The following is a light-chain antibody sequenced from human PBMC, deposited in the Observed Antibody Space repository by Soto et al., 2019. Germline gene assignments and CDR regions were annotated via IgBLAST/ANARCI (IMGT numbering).Light chain of an antibody. V-gene: IGKV4-1*01. CDR1: QSVLYSSNNKNY. CDR3: QQYYTTPRT. J-gene: IGKJ1*01. CDR2: WAS. Sequence: DIVMTQSPDSLAVSLGERATINYKSSQSVLYSSNNKNYLAWYQQKPGQSPKLLISWASTRESGVPDRFSGSGSGTDFTLTISSLQAEDVAVYYCQQYYTTPRTFGQGTKVEIK.